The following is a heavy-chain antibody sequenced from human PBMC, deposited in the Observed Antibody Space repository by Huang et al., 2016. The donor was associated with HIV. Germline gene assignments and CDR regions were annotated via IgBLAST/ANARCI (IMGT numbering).Heavy chain of an antibody. CDR1: GYTFTDSN. Sequence: QVQLVQSGAEVKNPGASVRVSCKASGYTFTDSNIHWVRQAPGQGLEWMGGINPKSGGTIYAQRFQGRVTMTRDTTISTVHMDLRRIQSDDTAVYFCARDWSFGSSTSPADWGQGTLVTVSS. V-gene: IGHV1-2*02. J-gene: IGHJ4*02. D-gene: IGHD6-6*01. CDR3: ARDWSFGSSTSPAD. CDR2: INPKSGGT.